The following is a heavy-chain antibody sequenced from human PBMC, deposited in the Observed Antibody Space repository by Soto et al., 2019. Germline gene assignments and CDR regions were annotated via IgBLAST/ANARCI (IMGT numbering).Heavy chain of an antibody. Sequence: GGSLRLSCEVSGFVFSMYSMSWVRQTPGKGLEWVAKIPQEGVDGHYADSVKGRFTISRDNGKNSLYLQMDNLRAEDTAVYYCARDHLILPAHDFFYGSDVWGRGATVTVSS. V-gene: IGHV3-7*03. D-gene: IGHD2-21*02. CDR3: ARDHLILPAHDFFYGSDV. J-gene: IGHJ6*02. CDR2: IPQEGVDG. CDR1: GFVFSMYS.